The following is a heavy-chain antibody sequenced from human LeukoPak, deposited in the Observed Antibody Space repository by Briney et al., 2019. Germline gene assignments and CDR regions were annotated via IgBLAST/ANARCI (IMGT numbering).Heavy chain of an antibody. CDR3: ASSSGWASPSFDY. V-gene: IGHV3-30-3*01. Sequence: TGGSLRLSCAASGFTFSSYAMHWVRQAPGKGLEWVAVISYDGSNKYYADSVKGRFTISRDNSKNTLYLQMNSLRAEDTAVYYCASSSGWASPSFDYWGQGTLVTVSS. J-gene: IGHJ4*02. D-gene: IGHD6-19*01. CDR1: GFTFSSYA. CDR2: ISYDGSNK.